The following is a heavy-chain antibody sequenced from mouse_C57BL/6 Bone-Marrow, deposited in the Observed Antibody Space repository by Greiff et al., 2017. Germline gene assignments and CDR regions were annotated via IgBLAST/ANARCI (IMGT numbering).Heavy chain of an antibody. J-gene: IGHJ3*01. CDR2: IYPRSGNT. Sequence: VQLQQSGAELARPGASVKLSCKASGYTFTSYGISWVKQRTGQGLEWIGEIYPRSGNTYYNEKFKGKATLTADKSSSTAYMALRSLTSEDSAVYFCARWGRDLGFAYWGQGTLVTVSA. V-gene: IGHV1-81*01. D-gene: IGHD3-3*01. CDR3: ARWGRDLGFAY. CDR1: GYTFTSYG.